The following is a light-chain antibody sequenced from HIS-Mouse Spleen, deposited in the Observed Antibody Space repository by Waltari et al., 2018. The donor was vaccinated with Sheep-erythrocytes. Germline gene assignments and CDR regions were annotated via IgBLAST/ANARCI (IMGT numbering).Light chain of an antibody. J-gene: IGKJ1*01. CDR3: MQALQTPRT. CDR1: QSLLHSNGSNS. CDR2: LGS. V-gene: IGKV2-28*01. Sequence: DIVMTQSPLSLPVPPGAPASISCRSSQSLLHSNGSNSLDWYLQKPGQSPQLLIYLGSNRASGVPDRFSGSGSGTDFTLKISRVEAEDVGVYYCMQALQTPRTFGQGTKVEIK.